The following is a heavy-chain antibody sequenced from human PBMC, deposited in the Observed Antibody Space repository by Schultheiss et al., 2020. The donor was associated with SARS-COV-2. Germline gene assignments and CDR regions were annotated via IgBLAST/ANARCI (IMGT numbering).Heavy chain of an antibody. V-gene: IGHV3-64*04. CDR2: ISSNGGST. CDR1: GFTFSSYG. CDR3: AKGPPLIGYDSSGYYQYYFDY. J-gene: IGHJ4*02. D-gene: IGHD3-22*01. Sequence: GGSLRLSCAASGFTFSSYGMHWVRQAPGKGLEYVSAISSNGGSTYYADSVKGRFTISRDNSKNTLYLQMNSLRAEDTAVYYCAKGPPLIGYDSSGYYQYYFDYWGQGTLVTVSS.